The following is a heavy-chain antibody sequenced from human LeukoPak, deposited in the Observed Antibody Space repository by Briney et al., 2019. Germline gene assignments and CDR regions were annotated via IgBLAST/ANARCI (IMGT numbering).Heavy chain of an antibody. J-gene: IGHJ3*02. CDR1: GFTFSSYV. CDR2: ITATGGST. Sequence: GGSLRLSCAASGFTFSSYVMSWVRQAPGTGLEWVSTITATGGSTYYADSVKGRFTISRHNSKNTLYLQMNSLRAEDTAVYYCATYYYDSSGYAWAFDIWGQGTMVTVSS. V-gene: IGHV3-23*01. CDR3: ATYYYDSSGYAWAFDI. D-gene: IGHD3-22*01.